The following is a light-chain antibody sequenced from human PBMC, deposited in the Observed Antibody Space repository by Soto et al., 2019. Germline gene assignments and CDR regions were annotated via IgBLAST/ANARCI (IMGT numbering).Light chain of an antibody. CDR1: QSVSSK. CDR2: GAS. CDR3: QQYGSSPLT. J-gene: IGKJ4*01. V-gene: IGKV3-15*01. Sequence: EIVMTQSPATLSVSPGEGATLSCRASQSVSSKLAWYQQKPGQAPRLLIYGASTRATGIPARFSGSGSGTDFTLIISRLEPEDFAVYYCQQYGSSPLTFGGGTKVDIK.